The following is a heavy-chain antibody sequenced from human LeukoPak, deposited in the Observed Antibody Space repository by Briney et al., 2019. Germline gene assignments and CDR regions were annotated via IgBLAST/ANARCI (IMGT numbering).Heavy chain of an antibody. CDR2: IYSGGST. Sequence: GGSLRLSCAVSGFSISDNFMGWVRQTPGKGLEWVSVIYSGGSTYYADSVKGRFTISRDNSKNTLYLQMNSLRAEDTAVYFCARAEGSGWFSRKWFDPWGQGTLVTVSS. J-gene: IGHJ5*02. CDR1: GFSISDNF. CDR3: ARAEGSGWFSRKWFDP. D-gene: IGHD6-19*01. V-gene: IGHV3-66*01.